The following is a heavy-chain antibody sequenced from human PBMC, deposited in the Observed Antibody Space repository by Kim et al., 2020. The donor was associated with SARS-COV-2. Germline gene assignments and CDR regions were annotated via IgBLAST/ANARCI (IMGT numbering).Heavy chain of an antibody. CDR2: ISAYNGNT. V-gene: IGHV1-18*04. J-gene: IGHJ6*01. D-gene: IGHD4-4*01. CDR1: GYTFTSYG. Sequence: ASVKVSCKASGYTFTSYGNSWVRQAPRHGLEWMGWISAYNGNTNYAQKPQGRVTITTDTSTITAYMELRSLRSDDTALYYCSRGYSNYGNKYYNYGMDVW. CDR3: SRGYSNYGNKYYNYGMDV.